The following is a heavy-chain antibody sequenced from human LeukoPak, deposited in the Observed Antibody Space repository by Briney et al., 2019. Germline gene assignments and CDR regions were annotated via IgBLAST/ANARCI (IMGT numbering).Heavy chain of an antibody. Sequence: PGGSLRLSCAASGFTFRDYVISWVRQAPGKGLEWVSSISPSGDSTYYAGSVRGRFTLSRDNSKNTVYFQMSSLRAEDTAIYYCAQDWPSAVTTTPGFWGQGTMVIVSS. CDR1: GFTFRDYV. V-gene: IGHV3-23*01. CDR3: AQDWPSAVTTTPGF. J-gene: IGHJ3*01. CDR2: ISPSGDST. D-gene: IGHD4-17*01.